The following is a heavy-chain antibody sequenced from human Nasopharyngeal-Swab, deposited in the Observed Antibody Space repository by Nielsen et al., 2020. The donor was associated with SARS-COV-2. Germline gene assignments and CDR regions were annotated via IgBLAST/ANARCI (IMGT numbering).Heavy chain of an antibody. J-gene: IGHJ6*02. CDR3: AKGGLWSSSSHYYGMDV. CDR2: ISSSGGRT. CDR1: GFTFSSYA. D-gene: IGHD6-13*01. V-gene: IGHV3-23*01. Sequence: GGSLRLSCAASGFTFSSYAMRWVRQAPGKGLEWVSAISSSGGRTYYADSVKGRFTISRDNSKNTLYLQMSSLRAEDTAVYYCAKGGLWSSSSHYYGMDVWGQGTTVTVSS.